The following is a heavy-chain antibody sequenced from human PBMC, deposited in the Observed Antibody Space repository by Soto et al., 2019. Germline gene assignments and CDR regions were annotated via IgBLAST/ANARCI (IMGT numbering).Heavy chain of an antibody. D-gene: IGHD2-15*01. CDR3: ATVVAATWEAYYYYGMDV. Sequence: EVQLVESGGGLVQPGGSLRLSCAASGFTFSSYEMNWVRQAPGKGLEWVSYISSSGSTIYYADSVKGRFTISRDNAKNSLYLQMNSLRAEDTAVYYCATVVAATWEAYYYYGMDVWGQGTTVTVSS. CDR2: ISSSGSTI. J-gene: IGHJ6*02. V-gene: IGHV3-48*03. CDR1: GFTFSSYE.